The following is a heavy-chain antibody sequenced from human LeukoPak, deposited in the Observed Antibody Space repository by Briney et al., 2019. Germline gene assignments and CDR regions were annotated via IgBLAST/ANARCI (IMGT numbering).Heavy chain of an antibody. D-gene: IGHD2-21*02. V-gene: IGHV1-69*01. CDR2: IIPIFGTA. J-gene: IGHJ6*02. CDR1: LCTLIRYA. Sequence: SVNVSFKASLCTLIRYAISGVRQAPGQGVEWMGGIIPIFGTANYAQKFQGRVTITADESTSTAYMELSSLRSEDTAVYYCARTIEVVTATLEESYYGMDVWGQGTTVTVSS. CDR3: ARTIEVVTATLEESYYGMDV.